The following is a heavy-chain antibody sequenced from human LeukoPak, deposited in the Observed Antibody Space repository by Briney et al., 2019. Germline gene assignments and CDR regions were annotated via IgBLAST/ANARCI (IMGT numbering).Heavy chain of an antibody. CDR2: INSDGSST. CDR3: ARPHYYDSSGYYPYYYYYGMDV. D-gene: IGHD3-22*01. Sequence: PGGSLRLSCAASGFTFSSYWMHWVRQAPGKGLVWVSRINSDGSSTIYADSVKGRFTISRDNAKNTLYLQMNSLRAEDTAVYYCARPHYYDSSGYYPYYYYYGMDVWGQGTTVTVSS. V-gene: IGHV3-74*01. CDR1: GFTFSSYW. J-gene: IGHJ6*02.